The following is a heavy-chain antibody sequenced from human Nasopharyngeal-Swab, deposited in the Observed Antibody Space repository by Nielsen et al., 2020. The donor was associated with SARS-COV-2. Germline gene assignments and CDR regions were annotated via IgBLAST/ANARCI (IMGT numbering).Heavy chain of an antibody. CDR3: ARVFPAQWLVLSPTGYFDL. CDR2: ISSSGSTI. Sequence: GESLKISCAASGFTFSDYYMSWIRQAPGKGLEWVSYISSSGSTIYYADSVKGRFTISRDNAKNSLYLQMNSLRAEDTAVYYCARVFPAQWLVLSPTGYFDLWGRGTPVTVSS. CDR1: GFTFSDYY. J-gene: IGHJ2*01. D-gene: IGHD6-19*01. V-gene: IGHV3-11*01.